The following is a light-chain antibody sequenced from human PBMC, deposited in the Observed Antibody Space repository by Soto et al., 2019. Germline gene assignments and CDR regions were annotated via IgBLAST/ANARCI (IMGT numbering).Light chain of an antibody. Sequence: QSVLTQPASVSGSPGQSITISCTGTSSDVGGYNHVSWYQIHPGKAPKLIIYEVTSRPSGVSYRFSGSKSGNSASLTISGLQAEDEADYYCSSYASRSSYFFGGRTKGTVL. CDR1: SSDVGGYNH. J-gene: IGLJ1*01. V-gene: IGLV2-14*01. CDR3: SSYASRSSYF. CDR2: EVT.